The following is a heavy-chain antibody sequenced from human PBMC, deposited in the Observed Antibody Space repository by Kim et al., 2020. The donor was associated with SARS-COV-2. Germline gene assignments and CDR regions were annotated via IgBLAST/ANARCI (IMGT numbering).Heavy chain of an antibody. CDR3: ARGGLRWCPDY. V-gene: IGHV4-31*03. D-gene: IGHD4-17*01. CDR2: IYYSGST. CDR1: GGSISSGGYY. J-gene: IGHJ4*02. Sequence: SETLSLTCTVSGGSISSGGYYWSWIRQHPGKGLEWIGYIYYSGSTYYNPSLKSRVTISVDTSKNQFSLKLSSVTAADTAVYYCARGGLRWCPDYWGQGTLVTVSS.